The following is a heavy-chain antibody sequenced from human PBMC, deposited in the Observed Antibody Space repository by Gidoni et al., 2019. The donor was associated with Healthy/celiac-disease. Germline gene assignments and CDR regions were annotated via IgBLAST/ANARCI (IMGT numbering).Heavy chain of an antibody. Sequence: QVQLVQSGAEVKKPGASVKVSCKASGYTFTSYAMHWVRQAPGQRLEWMGWINAGNGNTKYSQKFQGRVTITRDTSASTAYMELSSLRSEDTAVYYCARDDTPHQYSSSWYEKHRTNWFDPWGQGILVTVSS. V-gene: IGHV1-3*01. CDR3: ARDDTPHQYSSSWYEKHRTNWFDP. CDR2: INAGNGNT. J-gene: IGHJ5*02. D-gene: IGHD6-13*01. CDR1: GYTFTSYA.